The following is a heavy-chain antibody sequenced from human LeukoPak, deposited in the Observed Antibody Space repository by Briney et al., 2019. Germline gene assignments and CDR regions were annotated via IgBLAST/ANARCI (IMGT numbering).Heavy chain of an antibody. CDR3: AHGAMYQLDY. CDR2: IIGGGGST. CDR1: GFPFSSHG. Sequence: TGGSLRLSCAASGFPFSSHGMSRVRQAPGKGLEWVSGIIGGGGSTYYADSVKGRFTISGDNSRNTLFLQMNSLRAEDTAVYYCAHGAMYQLDYWGQGTLVTVSS. V-gene: IGHV3-23*01. D-gene: IGHD2-2*01. J-gene: IGHJ4*02.